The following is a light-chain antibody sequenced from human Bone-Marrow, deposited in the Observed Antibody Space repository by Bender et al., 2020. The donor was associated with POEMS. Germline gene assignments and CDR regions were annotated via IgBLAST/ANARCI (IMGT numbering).Light chain of an antibody. CDR3: AAWDDSLSGVV. V-gene: IGLV2-14*03. J-gene: IGLJ2*01. CDR2: DVS. CDR1: SNDIGAYDF. Sequence: QSALTQPASVSGSPGQSITLSCTGTSNDIGAYDFVSWYQQHPGKAPKLMIYDVSTRPSGVSNRFSDSKSVNTASLAISGLRSEDEADYYCAAWDDSLSGVVFGGGTKLTVL.